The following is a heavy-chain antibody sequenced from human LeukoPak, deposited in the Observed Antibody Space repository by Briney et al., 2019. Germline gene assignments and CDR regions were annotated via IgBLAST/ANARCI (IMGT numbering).Heavy chain of an antibody. CDR2: IYNSGST. V-gene: IGHV4-4*07. Sequence: SETLSLTCTVSGGSISSFYWNWIRQPAGKGLEWIGRIYNSGSTNYNPSLESRLSMSVDTSKNQFSLNLRSVTAADTAIYYCAREWELVFDYWGQGTLVTVSS. CDR3: AREWELVFDY. CDR1: GGSISSFY. J-gene: IGHJ4*02. D-gene: IGHD1-26*01.